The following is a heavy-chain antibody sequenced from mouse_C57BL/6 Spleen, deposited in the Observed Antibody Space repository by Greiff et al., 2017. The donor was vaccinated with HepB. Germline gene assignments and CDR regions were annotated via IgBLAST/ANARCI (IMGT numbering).Heavy chain of an antibody. V-gene: IGHV1-26*01. CDR3: ARWTDY. J-gene: IGHJ4*01. CDR1: GYTFTDYY. Sequence: EVQLQQSGPELVKPGASVKISCKASGYTFTDYYMNWVKQSHGKSLEWIGDINPNNGGTSYNQKFKGKATLTVDKSSSTAYMELRSLTSEDSAVYYCARWTDYWGQGTSVTVS. CDR2: INPNNGGT.